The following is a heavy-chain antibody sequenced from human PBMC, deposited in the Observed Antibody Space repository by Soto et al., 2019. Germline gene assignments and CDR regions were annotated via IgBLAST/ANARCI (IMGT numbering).Heavy chain of an antibody. D-gene: IGHD3-3*01. CDR1: GFTFSSYA. Sequence: GGSLRLSCAASGFTFSSYAMHWVRQAPGKGLEWVAVISYDGSNKYYADSVKGRFTISRDNSKNTLYLQMNSLRAEDTAVYYCARFVQGGTIFGVVIPYYYYGMDVWGQGTTVTVSS. J-gene: IGHJ6*02. CDR3: ARFVQGGTIFGVVIPYYYYGMDV. V-gene: IGHV3-30-3*01. CDR2: ISYDGSNK.